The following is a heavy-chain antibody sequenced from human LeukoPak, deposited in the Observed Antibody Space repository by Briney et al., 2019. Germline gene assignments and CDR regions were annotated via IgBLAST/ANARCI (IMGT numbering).Heavy chain of an antibody. D-gene: IGHD3-22*01. CDR2: SHHSGNT. J-gene: IGHJ4*02. V-gene: IGHV4-59*08. Sequence: SETLSLTCTVSGVSISSAYWSWIRQPPGKGLEWIGYSHHSGNTNYNPSLYSRVTISVDTSKNQFSLKLSSVTAADTAVYYCARLLRPLDYYDSSGYYSFDYWGQGTLVTVSS. CDR3: ARLLRPLDYYDSSGYYSFDY. CDR1: GVSISSAY.